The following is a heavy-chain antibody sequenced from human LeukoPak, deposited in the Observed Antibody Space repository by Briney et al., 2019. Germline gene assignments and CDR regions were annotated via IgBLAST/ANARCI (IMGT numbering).Heavy chain of an antibody. Sequence: GGSLRLSCAASGFTFSSYAMSWVRQAPGKGLEWVSAISGSGGRTYSADSVRGRFTISRDNSKNTLHLQMNSLRAEDTAVYYCAKVDGGRLQLFDYWGQGTLVTVSS. CDR3: AKVDGGRLQLFDY. CDR1: GFTFSSYA. D-gene: IGHD2-2*01. V-gene: IGHV3-23*01. J-gene: IGHJ4*02. CDR2: ISGSGGRT.